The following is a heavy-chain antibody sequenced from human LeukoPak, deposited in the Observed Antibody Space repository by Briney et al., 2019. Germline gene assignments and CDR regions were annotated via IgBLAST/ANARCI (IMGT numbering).Heavy chain of an antibody. CDR3: ARDPIVQAGYYYGMDV. CDR2: INPNGGGT. D-gene: IGHD2/OR15-2a*01. V-gene: IGHV1-2*02. Sequence: ASVKVSCKASGYTLTGYYMHWVRQAPGQGLEWMGWINPNGGGTNYAQKFHGRVTMTSDTSISIVYMELSRLRSDDTAVYYCARDPIVQAGYYYGMDVWGQGTTVTVSS. J-gene: IGHJ6*02. CDR1: GYTLTGYY.